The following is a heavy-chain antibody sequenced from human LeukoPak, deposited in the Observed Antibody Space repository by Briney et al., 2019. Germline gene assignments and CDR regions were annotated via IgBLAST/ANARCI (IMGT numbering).Heavy chain of an antibody. CDR3: AREREQWLALDY. V-gene: IGHV1-46*01. D-gene: IGHD6-19*01. CDR1: GYTFTSYY. CDR2: INPSGGST. J-gene: IGHJ4*02. Sequence: ASVKVSCEASGYTFTSYYMHWVRQAPGQGLEWMGIINPSGGSTSYAQKFQGRVTMTRDTSTSTVYMELSSLRSEDTAVYYCAREREQWLALDYWGQGTLVTVSS.